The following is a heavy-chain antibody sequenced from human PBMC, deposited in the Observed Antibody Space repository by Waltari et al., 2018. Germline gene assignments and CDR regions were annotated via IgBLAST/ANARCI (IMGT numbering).Heavy chain of an antibody. V-gene: IGHV3-20*04. CDR1: GFKFNDYG. D-gene: IGHD3-16*01. Sequence: EVQLAESRGAVVRPGGSLRLTCVASGFKFNDYGMSWVRRVPGKGLEWVSGITWNGGIISYSDSVKGRFTITRDNDKNSLSLQMTSLRVEDTALYYCARYLNWGLPRFDNWGQGTQVTVSS. CDR2: ITWNGGII. J-gene: IGHJ4*02. CDR3: ARYLNWGLPRFDN.